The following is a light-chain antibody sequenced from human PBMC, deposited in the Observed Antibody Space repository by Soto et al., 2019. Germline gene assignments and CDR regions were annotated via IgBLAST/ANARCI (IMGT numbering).Light chain of an antibody. Sequence: QSVLTQPPSASGTPGQRVTISCSGSSSNIGSNTVNWYQQLPGTAPKVLIYSNSQRPSGVPDRFSGSKSGTSASLAISGLQSEEEGDYYCASWDDSLNGRVVFGGGTKLTVL. CDR2: SNS. CDR1: SSNIGSNT. V-gene: IGLV1-44*01. J-gene: IGLJ2*01. CDR3: ASWDDSLNGRVV.